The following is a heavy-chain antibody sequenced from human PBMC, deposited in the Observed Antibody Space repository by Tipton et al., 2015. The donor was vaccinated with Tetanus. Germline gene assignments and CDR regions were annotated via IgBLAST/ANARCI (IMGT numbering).Heavy chain of an antibody. D-gene: IGHD6-25*01. J-gene: IGHJ4*02. Sequence: SLRLSCSASGFTFSNYWMSWVRQAPGKGLEWVASISSTSSYIYYADSVKGRFTISRDNTKSSLYLQMNSLRAGDTAVYYCASGSTLDFWGQGTLVTVSS. CDR2: ISSTSSYI. CDR3: ASGSTLDF. V-gene: IGHV3-21*01. CDR1: GFTFSNYW.